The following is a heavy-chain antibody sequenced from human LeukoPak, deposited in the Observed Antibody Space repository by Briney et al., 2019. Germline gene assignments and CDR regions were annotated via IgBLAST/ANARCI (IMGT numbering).Heavy chain of an antibody. CDR3: ARLGYYYGSGSYYTPVYYYYMDV. CDR2: IYHSGST. V-gene: IGHV4-38-2*01. CDR1: GYSISSGYY. Sequence: SETLSLTCAVSGYSISSGYYWGWIRQPPGKGLEWIGSIYHSGSTYYNPSLKSRVTISVDTSKNQFSLKLSSVTAADTAVYYCARLGYYYGSGSYYTPVYYYYMDVWGKGTTVTVSS. J-gene: IGHJ6*03. D-gene: IGHD3-10*01.